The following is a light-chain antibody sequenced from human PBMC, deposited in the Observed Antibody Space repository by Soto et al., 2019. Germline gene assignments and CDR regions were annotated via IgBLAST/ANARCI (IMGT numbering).Light chain of an antibody. CDR1: SSDVGGYNY. CDR2: EVS. J-gene: IGLJ2*01. CDR3: SSYTSSSTLVV. Sequence: QSALTQPASVSGSPGQSITISCTGTSSDVGGYNYVSWYQQHTGKAPKLMIYEVSNRPSGVSNRFSGSKSGNTASLTISGLQAEDEDDYYGSSYTSSSTLVVFGGGTKLTVL. V-gene: IGLV2-14*01.